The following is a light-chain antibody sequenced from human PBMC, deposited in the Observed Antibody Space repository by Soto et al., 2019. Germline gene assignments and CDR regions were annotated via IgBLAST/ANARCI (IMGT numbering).Light chain of an antibody. CDR2: DAS. Sequence: DIQMTQSPSTLSASVGDRVTITCRASQSISSWLAWYQQKPGKAPKLLIYDASSLESGVPSRFGGSGSGTEFTLTISSLQPDDFATYYCQQYNSYSPIFTFGPGTKVDIK. CDR1: QSISSW. V-gene: IGKV1-5*01. CDR3: QQYNSYSPIFT. J-gene: IGKJ3*01.